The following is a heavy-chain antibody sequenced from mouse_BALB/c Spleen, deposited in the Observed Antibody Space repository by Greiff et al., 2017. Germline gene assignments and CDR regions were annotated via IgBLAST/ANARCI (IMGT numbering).Heavy chain of an antibody. V-gene: IGHV5-17*02. CDR1: GFTFSSFG. D-gene: IGHD2-2*01. CDR3: ARGGGYEAY. CDR2: ISSGSSTI. J-gene: IGHJ3*01. Sequence: DVQLVESGGGLVQPGGSRKLSCAASGFTFSSFGMHWVRQAPEKGLEWVAYISSGSSTIYYADTVKGRFTISRDNPKNTLFLQMTSLRSEDTAMYYCARGGGYEAYWGQGTLVTVSA.